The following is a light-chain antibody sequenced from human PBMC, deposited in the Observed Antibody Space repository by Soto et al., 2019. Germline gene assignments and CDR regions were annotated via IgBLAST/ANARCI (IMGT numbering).Light chain of an antibody. CDR2: LGS. Sequence: DIVMTQSPLSLPVSLGEPASISCRSSQSLLYTNGFNYLDWYVQKPGQSPHLLIYLGSNRASGVPDKFSGSGSGTDFTLQISRVEAEDVGVYYCMQALQTPRTFGQGTKLEIK. J-gene: IGKJ2*01. CDR1: QSLLYTNGFNY. V-gene: IGKV2-28*01. CDR3: MQALQTPRT.